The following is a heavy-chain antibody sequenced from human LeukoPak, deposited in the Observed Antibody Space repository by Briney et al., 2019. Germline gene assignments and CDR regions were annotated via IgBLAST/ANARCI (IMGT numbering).Heavy chain of an antibody. CDR1: GGSISSSPYY. D-gene: IGHD1-26*01. J-gene: IGHJ4*02. V-gene: IGHV4-39*01. CDR3: ARRYSADGRNYFDF. CDR2: IYYSGST. Sequence: PSETLSLTCTVSGGSISSSPYYWVWIRQPPGKGLEWIGSIYYSGSTYYGPSVKSRVTISRDTSQNQFSLKLTSVTAADTAVYYCARRYSADGRNYFDFWGQGTLVTVSS.